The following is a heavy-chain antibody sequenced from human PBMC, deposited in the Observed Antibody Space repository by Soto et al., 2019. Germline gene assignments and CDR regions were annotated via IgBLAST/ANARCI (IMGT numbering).Heavy chain of an antibody. CDR1: GDSIRNHY. J-gene: IGHJ6*03. Sequence: SETLSLTCTLSGDSIRNHYGSWIRQPPGKGPEWIAYIYNTARTNYNPSLKSRLTISVDTSKNQFSLKLTSVTAADTAVYYCARTLDYGPMDVWGKGTTVTVSS. CDR2: IYNTART. V-gene: IGHV4-59*11. CDR3: ARTLDYGPMDV. D-gene: IGHD3-16*01.